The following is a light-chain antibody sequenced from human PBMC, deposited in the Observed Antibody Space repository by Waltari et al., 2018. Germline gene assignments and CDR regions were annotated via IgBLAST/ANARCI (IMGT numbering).Light chain of an antibody. CDR2: GVS. J-gene: IGKJ3*01. Sequence: EIVLTQSPATLSVSPGEGATLSCRASQSIASNLAWDQQKPGQSPRRLIYGVSTRASDTPARFSGSGSGTDFTLSVSGLQSEDSAVYYCQQYNNWPFLTFGPGTKLEIK. V-gene: IGKV3-15*01. CDR1: QSIASN. CDR3: QQYNNWPFLT.